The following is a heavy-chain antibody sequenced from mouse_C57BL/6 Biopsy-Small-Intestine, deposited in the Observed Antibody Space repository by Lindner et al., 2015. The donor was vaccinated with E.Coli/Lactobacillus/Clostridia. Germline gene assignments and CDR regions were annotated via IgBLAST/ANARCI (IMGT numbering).Heavy chain of an antibody. Sequence: SVKVSCKASGYTFTSYGITWVRQAPGQGLEWMGWISAHNGNTDYAQKVQGTVIMTRDTSTSTAYMELRNLRSDDTAVYYCARVEAGKRLDYWGQGTLVTVSS. V-gene: IGHV1-55*01. J-gene: IGHJ4*01. CDR3: ARVEAGKRLDY. CDR2: ISAHNGNT. CDR1: GYTFTSYG. D-gene: IGHD2-1*01.